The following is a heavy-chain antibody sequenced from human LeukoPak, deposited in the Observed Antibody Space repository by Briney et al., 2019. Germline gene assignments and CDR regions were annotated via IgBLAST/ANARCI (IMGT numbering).Heavy chain of an antibody. V-gene: IGHV3-30*18. J-gene: IGHJ4*02. CDR1: GFTFSTYG. D-gene: IGHD3-10*01. CDR3: AKGISITLVRGVDY. Sequence: GGSLRLSCAASGFTFSTYGMHWVRQAPGKGLEWVAVISYDGRNKYYADSVKGRFTISRDNSKNTLFLQMNSLRAEDTAVYYCAKGISITLVRGVDYWGQGTLVTVSS. CDR2: ISYDGRNK.